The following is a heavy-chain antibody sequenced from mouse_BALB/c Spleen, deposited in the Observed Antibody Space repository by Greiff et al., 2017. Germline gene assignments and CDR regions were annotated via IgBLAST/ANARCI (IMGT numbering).Heavy chain of an antibody. V-gene: IGHV5-6-5*01. CDR1: GFTFSSYA. CDR2: ISSGGST. CDR3: ARVPDYGDYYAMDY. Sequence: DVQLVESGGGLVKPGGSLKLSCAASGFTFSSYAMSWVRQTPEKRLEWVASISSGGSTYYPDSVKGRFTISRDNARNILYLQMSSLRSEDTAMYYCARVPDYGDYYAMDYWGQGTSVTVSS. J-gene: IGHJ4*01. D-gene: IGHD1-1*01.